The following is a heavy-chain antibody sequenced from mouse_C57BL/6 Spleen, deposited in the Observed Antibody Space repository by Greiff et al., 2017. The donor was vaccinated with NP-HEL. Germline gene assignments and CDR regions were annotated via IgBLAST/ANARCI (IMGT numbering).Heavy chain of an antibody. CDR3: ARRGGSSSYYYAMDY. Sequence: VQLQESGAELARPGASVKLSCKASGYTFTSYGISWVKQRTGQGLEWIGEIYPRSGNTYYNEKFKGKATLPADKSSSTAYMELRSLTSEGSAVYFCARRGGSSSYYYAMDYWGQGTSVTVSS. J-gene: IGHJ4*01. D-gene: IGHD1-1*01. CDR1: GYTFTSYG. V-gene: IGHV1-81*01. CDR2: IYPRSGNT.